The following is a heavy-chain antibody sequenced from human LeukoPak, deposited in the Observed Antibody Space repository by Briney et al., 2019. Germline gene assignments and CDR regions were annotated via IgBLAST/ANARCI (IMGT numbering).Heavy chain of an antibody. Sequence: PGGSLRLSCAASEFTFSRYEMNWIRQAPGKGLEWVSYISSSGSTIYYADSVKGRFTISRDNAKNSLYLQMNNLRAEDTPAYYCARAPTKFRRDWFDPWGQGTLVTVAS. CDR2: ISSSGSTI. J-gene: IGHJ5*02. D-gene: IGHD3-9*01. CDR1: EFTFSRYE. V-gene: IGHV3-48*03. CDR3: ARAPTKFRRDWFDP.